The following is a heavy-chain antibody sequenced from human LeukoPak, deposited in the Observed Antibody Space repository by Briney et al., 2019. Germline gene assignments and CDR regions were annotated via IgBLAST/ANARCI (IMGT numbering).Heavy chain of an antibody. CDR2: ISYDGSNK. D-gene: IGHD2-15*01. CDR1: GFTFSSYA. V-gene: IGHV3-30-3*01. Sequence: TGGSLRLSCAASGFTFSSYAMRWVRQAPGKGLEWVAVISYDGSNKYYADSVKGRFTISRDNSKNTLYLQMNSLRAEDTAVYYCAKGVVFGPREVVAATPFDYWGQGTLVTVSS. J-gene: IGHJ4*02. CDR3: AKGVVFGPREVVAATPFDY.